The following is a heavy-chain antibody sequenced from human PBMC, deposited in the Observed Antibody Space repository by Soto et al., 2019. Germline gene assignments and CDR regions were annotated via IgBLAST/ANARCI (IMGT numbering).Heavy chain of an antibody. CDR2: INSDGSST. CDR3: ARGGWRTVTPYFFDY. D-gene: IGHD4-17*01. Sequence: EVQLVESGGGLVQPGGSLRLSCAASGFTFSSYWMHWVRQAPGKGLVWVSRINSDGSSTSYADSVKGRFTISRDNAKNTLYLQMNSLRAEDTAVYYCARGGWRTVTPYFFDYWGQGTLVTVSS. CDR1: GFTFSSYW. V-gene: IGHV3-74*01. J-gene: IGHJ4*02.